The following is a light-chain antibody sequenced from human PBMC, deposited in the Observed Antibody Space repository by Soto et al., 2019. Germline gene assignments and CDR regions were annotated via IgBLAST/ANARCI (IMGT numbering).Light chain of an antibody. Sequence: DVQMTQSPSSLSAFVGDRVTITCRASQGIAPYLAWFQQKPGKVPKLLIYATSTLQSGVPSRFSGSGSGTDFTLTINSPQPEDVGTYYCQKYNRAPLTFGGGTKVEIK. V-gene: IGKV1-27*01. J-gene: IGKJ4*01. CDR1: QGIAPY. CDR3: QKYNRAPLT. CDR2: ATS.